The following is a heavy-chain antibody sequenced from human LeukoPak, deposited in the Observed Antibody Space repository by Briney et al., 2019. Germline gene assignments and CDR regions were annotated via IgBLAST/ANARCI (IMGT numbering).Heavy chain of an antibody. CDR1: GYYFTSYY. CDR3: ARQGSGLDY. V-gene: IGHV1-2*02. J-gene: IGHJ4*02. Sequence: ASVKVSCKASGYYFTSYYLHWVRQAPGQGLEWMGWINPNSGDTHYAQKFQGRVTMTSDTSISTAYMELSRLKSDDTAIYYRARQGSGLDYWGQGTLVTVSS. D-gene: IGHD3-10*01. CDR2: INPNSGDT.